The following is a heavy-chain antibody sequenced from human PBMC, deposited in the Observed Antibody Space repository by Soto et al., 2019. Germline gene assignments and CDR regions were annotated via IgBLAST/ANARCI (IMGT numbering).Heavy chain of an antibody. Sequence: QVQLVESGGGVVQPGRSLRLSCAASGFSFSSYTMHWVRQAPGKGLEWVAAVSFDGKNKYYADSVRDRFTISRDNSKNTLYVEMNSLRAEDTAVYYRARDPRFGIASNLEFDYWGQGTLVTVSS. CDR2: VSFDGKNK. D-gene: IGHD1-1*01. CDR3: ARDPRFGIASNLEFDY. J-gene: IGHJ4*02. V-gene: IGHV3-30*04. CDR1: GFSFSSYT.